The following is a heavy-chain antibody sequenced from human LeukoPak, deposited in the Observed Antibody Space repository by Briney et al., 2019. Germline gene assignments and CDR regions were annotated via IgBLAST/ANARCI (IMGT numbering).Heavy chain of an antibody. Sequence: GGSLRLSCAASGFTFSSYWMSWVRQAPGKGLEWVANIKQDGSEKYYVDCVKGRFTISRDNAKNSLYLQMNSLRAEDTAVYYCARDRRITGTTPGDYWGQGTLVTVSS. CDR3: ARDRRITGTTPGDY. CDR1: GFTFSSYW. D-gene: IGHD1-7*01. V-gene: IGHV3-7*01. CDR2: IKQDGSEK. J-gene: IGHJ4*02.